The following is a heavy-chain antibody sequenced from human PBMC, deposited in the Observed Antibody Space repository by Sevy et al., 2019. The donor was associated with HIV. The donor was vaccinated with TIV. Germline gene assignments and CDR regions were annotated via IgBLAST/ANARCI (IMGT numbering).Heavy chain of an antibody. D-gene: IGHD6-19*01. CDR2: SGSS. CDR1: GVSISPYY. J-gene: IGHJ4*02. CDR3: ARGGPNQHRLDYFDY. V-gene: IGHV4-59*01. Sequence: SETLSLTCTVSGVSISPYYWAWIRQPPGKGLECIGFSGSSNYNPSLKSRVTTSVDTSKNQFSLKLSSVTAADTAIYYCARGGPNQHRLDYFDYWGQGTLVTVSS.